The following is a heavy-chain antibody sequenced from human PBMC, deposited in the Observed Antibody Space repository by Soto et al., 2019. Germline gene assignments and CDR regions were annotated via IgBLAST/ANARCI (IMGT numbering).Heavy chain of an antibody. CDR2: IIPIFGTA. CDR3: ARVSVAGDHYYYYGMDV. V-gene: IGHV1-69*13. D-gene: IGHD6-19*01. J-gene: IGHJ6*02. Sequence: SVKVSCKASGGTFSSYAISWVRQAPGQGLEWMGGIIPIFGTANYAQKFQGRVTITADESTSTAYMELSSLRSEDTAVYYCARVSVAGDHYYYYGMDVWGQVTTVTVSS. CDR1: GGTFSSYA.